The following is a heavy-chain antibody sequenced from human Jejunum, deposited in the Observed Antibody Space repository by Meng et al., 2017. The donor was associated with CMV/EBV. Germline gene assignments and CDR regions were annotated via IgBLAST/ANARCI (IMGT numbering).Heavy chain of an antibody. CDR3: ASQMGVLSGFYYGY. Sequence: SIGSSDNYWAWIRQPPGKGLEWIGNIYYGGSTYYNPSLKTRVTISADKSKNHFSLSLDSVTAADTAVYYCASQMGVLSGFYYGYWGQGTLVTVSS. V-gene: IGHV4-39*07. CDR2: IYYGGST. D-gene: IGHD3-9*01. J-gene: IGHJ4*02. CDR1: SIGSSDNY.